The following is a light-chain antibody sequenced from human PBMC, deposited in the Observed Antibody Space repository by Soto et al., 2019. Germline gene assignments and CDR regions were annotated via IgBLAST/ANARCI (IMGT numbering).Light chain of an antibody. CDR3: QQYNNWPPWT. CDR2: GAS. J-gene: IGKJ1*01. V-gene: IGKV3-15*01. Sequence: EIVMTQSPATLSVSPGERATLSCRASQSVSSNLAWYQQKPGQAPRLLIYGASTRATGIPARFSGSGSGTEFTLTISSLQSEHFEVYYCQQYNNWPPWTFGQGTKV. CDR1: QSVSSN.